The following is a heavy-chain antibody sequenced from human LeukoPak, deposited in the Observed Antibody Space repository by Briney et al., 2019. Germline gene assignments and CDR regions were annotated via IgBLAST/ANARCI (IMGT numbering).Heavy chain of an antibody. J-gene: IGHJ4*02. V-gene: IGHV4-59*01. CDR2: IYYSGST. CDR1: GGSISSYY. D-gene: IGHD3-3*01. Sequence: KPSETLSLTCTVSGGSISSYYWSWIRQPPGKGLEWIGYIYYSGSTNYNPSLKSRVTISVDTSKNQFSLKLSSVTAADTAVYYCARVSYDFWSMAFDYWGQGTLVTVSS. CDR3: ARVSYDFWSMAFDY.